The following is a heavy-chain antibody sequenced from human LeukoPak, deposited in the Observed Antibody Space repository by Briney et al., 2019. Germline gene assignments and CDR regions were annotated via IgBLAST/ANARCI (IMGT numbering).Heavy chain of an antibody. CDR1: GFTFSNYA. D-gene: IGHD3-22*01. Sequence: GGSLRLSCAASGFTFSNYAMSWVRQAPGKGLEWVSAISGSGGNTYYADSVKGRFTISRDNSKNTLYLQMNSLRAEDTAVYYCAKGSRTYYYDSSGYFFDYWGQGILVTVSS. CDR2: ISGSGGNT. J-gene: IGHJ4*02. CDR3: AKGSRTYYYDSSGYFFDY. V-gene: IGHV3-23*01.